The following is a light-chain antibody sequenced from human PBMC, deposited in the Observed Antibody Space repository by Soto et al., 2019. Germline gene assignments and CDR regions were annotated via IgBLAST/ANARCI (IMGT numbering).Light chain of an antibody. J-gene: IGKJ3*01. CDR3: QQYNNWPFT. CDR2: GAS. V-gene: IGKV3-15*01. Sequence: EIVMTQSPATLSVSPGERATLSCRASQSVSSNLAWYQQKPGQAPRLLIYGASTRATGIPARSSGSGSGTEFTITISSLQSEDFAVYYCQQYNNWPFTFGPGTNVDIK. CDR1: QSVSSN.